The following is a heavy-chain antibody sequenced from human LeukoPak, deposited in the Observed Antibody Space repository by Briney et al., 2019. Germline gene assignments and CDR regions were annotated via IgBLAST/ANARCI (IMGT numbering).Heavy chain of an antibody. Sequence: SETLSLSCTVSGGSISSYYWSWIRQPAGKGLEWLGRIYSSGSTNYNPSLKGRVTISVDTSKNQFSLKLSSVTAADTAVYYCARGISSGWYGAFDIWGQGTMVTVSS. CDR2: IYSSGST. V-gene: IGHV4-4*07. CDR3: ARGISSGWYGAFDI. J-gene: IGHJ3*02. D-gene: IGHD6-19*01. CDR1: GGSISSYY.